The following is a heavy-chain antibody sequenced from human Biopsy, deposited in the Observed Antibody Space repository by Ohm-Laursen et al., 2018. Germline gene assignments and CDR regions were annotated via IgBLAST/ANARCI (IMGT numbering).Heavy chain of an antibody. CDR3: ARAYPPPGRRLVVVAGDFDC. J-gene: IGHJ4*02. Sequence: SLRLSCTASGFTFSSFWMSWVRQAPGKGLEWVANIKQDGSEKNYVDSVKGRFTISRDSTESSLYLQMNNLTAEDTAVYYCARAYPPPGRRLVVVAGDFDCWGQGTRVTVSS. D-gene: IGHD2-15*01. CDR1: GFTFSSFW. V-gene: IGHV3-7*01. CDR2: IKQDGSEK.